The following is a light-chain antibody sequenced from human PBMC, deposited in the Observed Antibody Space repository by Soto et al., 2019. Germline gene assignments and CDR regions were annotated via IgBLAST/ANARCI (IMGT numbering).Light chain of an antibody. CDR2: EVT. CDR1: SSDVGSYNL. CDR3: CSYAGSNTYV. Sequence: QSALTQPASVSGSPGQSITVSCTGTSSDVGSYNLVSWYQHHPGKAPQLMIYEVTKRPSGVSDRFSGSKSGNTASLTISGLQAEDEADYYCCSYAGSNTYVFGSGTKVTVL. V-gene: IGLV2-23*02. J-gene: IGLJ1*01.